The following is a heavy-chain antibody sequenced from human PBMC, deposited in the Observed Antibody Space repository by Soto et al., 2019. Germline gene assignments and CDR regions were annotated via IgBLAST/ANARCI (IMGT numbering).Heavy chain of an antibody. D-gene: IGHD2-8*02. V-gene: IGHV3-23*01. J-gene: IGHJ3*02. CDR3: AKATATGGGAFDI. Sequence: LRLSCAASGFTCSSYDMSWVRQAPGKGLEWVSTILVGGSTYYADSVKGRFTISRDNSKNTLYLQMNSLTAGDTAVYYCAKATATGGGAFDICGQGTMVTVSS. CDR2: ILVGGST. CDR1: GFTCSSYD.